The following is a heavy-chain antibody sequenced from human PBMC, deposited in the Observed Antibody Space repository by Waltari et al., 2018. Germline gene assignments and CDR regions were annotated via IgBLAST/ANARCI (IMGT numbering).Heavy chain of an antibody. J-gene: IGHJ5*02. CDR2: FDPEYGEA. Sequence: QGQLVQSGAEVKKPGASGKVSCRVSGYSRTESALHGVRQAPGKGLEWLGGFDPEYGEAVYAQEFQGRVTMTEDTSKDTAYMELSSLTYEDTAVYYCTRDRVGYCSGGTCYSRWFDPWGQGTLVTVSS. V-gene: IGHV1-24*01. D-gene: IGHD2-15*01. CDR3: TRDRVGYCSGGTCYSRWFDP. CDR1: GYSRTESA.